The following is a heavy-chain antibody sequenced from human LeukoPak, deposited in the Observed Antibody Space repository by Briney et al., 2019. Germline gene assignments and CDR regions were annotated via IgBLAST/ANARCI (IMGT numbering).Heavy chain of an antibody. J-gene: IGHJ4*02. CDR3: ARSQIAAAGRNRVLDY. D-gene: IGHD6-13*01. Sequence: PSETLSLTCAVSGGAISSSNWWSWVRHPPGKGLEWIGEIYHSGSTNYNPSLKSRVTISVDKSKNQFSLKLSSVTAADTAVYYCARSQIAAAGRNRVLDYWGQGTLVTVSS. V-gene: IGHV4-4*02. CDR2: IYHSGST. CDR1: GGAISSSNW.